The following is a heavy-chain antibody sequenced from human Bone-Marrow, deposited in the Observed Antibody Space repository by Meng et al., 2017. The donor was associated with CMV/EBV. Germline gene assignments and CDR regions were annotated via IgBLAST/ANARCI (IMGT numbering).Heavy chain of an antibody. CDR1: GGGFSDVG. Sequence: KAAGGGFSDVGVSWLRQATGQGLEWMGGIIPVYGTERYAEKFQGRVRITTDEVTSTAYLEVNSLKFEDTAAYYCARGPGILEWLFTGWGQGTLVTVSS. V-gene: IGHV1-69*05. D-gene: IGHD3-3*01. CDR3: ARGPGILEWLFTG. CDR2: IIPVYGTE. J-gene: IGHJ4*02.